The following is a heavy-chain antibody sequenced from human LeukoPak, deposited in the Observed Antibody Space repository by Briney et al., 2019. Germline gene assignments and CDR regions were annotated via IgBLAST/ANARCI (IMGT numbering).Heavy chain of an antibody. D-gene: IGHD4-23*01. CDR3: ARGEGGSYGGNFIY. J-gene: IGHJ4*02. CDR1: GGTFSSYA. Sequence: SVKVSCKASGGTFSSYAISWVRQAPGQGLEWMGRIIPILGIANYAQKFQGRVTITADKSTSTAYMELSSLRSEDTAVYYCARGEGGSYGGNFIYWGQGTLVTVSS. V-gene: IGHV1-69*04. CDR2: IIPILGIA.